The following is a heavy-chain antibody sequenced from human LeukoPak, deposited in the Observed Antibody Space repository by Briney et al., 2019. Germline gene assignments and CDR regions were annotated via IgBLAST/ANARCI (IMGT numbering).Heavy chain of an antibody. D-gene: IGHD1-26*01. CDR3: ARSIIVGPTGAFDV. CDR1: GLSFSSSG. J-gene: IGHJ3*01. V-gene: IGHV3-48*03. CDR2: ITATGSTI. Sequence: GGSLRLSCAASGLSFSSSGMNWVRQAPGKGLEWVSYITATGSTIYYADSVKGRFTISRDNARSSLFLSMSSLSAEDTAVYYCARSIIVGPTGAFDVWGQGTMVTVS.